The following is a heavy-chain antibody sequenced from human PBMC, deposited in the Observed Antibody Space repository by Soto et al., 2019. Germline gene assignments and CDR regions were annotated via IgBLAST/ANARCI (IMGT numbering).Heavy chain of an antibody. CDR1: GSSISSYY. J-gene: IGHJ4*02. Sequence: SETLSLTCTVSGSSISSYYWSWIRQPPGKGLEWIGYIYYSGSTNYNPSLKSRVTISVDTSKNQFSLKLSSVTAADTAVYYCARFRRQQLGYFDYWGQGTLVTVSS. D-gene: IGHD6-13*01. CDR3: ARFRRQQLGYFDY. CDR2: IYYSGST. V-gene: IGHV4-59*12.